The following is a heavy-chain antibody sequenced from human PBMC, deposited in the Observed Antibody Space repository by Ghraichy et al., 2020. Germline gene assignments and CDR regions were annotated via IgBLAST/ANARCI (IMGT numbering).Heavy chain of an antibody. CDR3: AHSRDVSYYYGSGSYWALNWFDP. J-gene: IGHJ5*02. CDR2: IYWNDDK. V-gene: IGHV2-5*01. CDR1: GFSLSTSGVG. Sequence: SGPTLVKPTQTLTLTCTFSGFSLSTSGVGVGWIRQPPGKALEWLALIYWNDDKRYSPSLKSRLTITKDTSKNQVVLTMTNMDPVDTATYYCAHSRDVSYYYGSGSYWALNWFDPWGQGTLVTVSS. D-gene: IGHD3-10*01.